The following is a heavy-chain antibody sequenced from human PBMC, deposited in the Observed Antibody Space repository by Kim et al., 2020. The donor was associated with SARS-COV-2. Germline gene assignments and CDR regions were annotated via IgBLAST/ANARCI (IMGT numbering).Heavy chain of an antibody. CDR2: IYYSGST. V-gene: IGHV4-59*08. Sequence: SETLSLTCTVSGGSISSYYWSWIRQPPGKGLEWIGYIYYSGSTNYNPSLKSRVTISVDTSKNQFSLKLSSVTAADTAVYYCARQGGYSSGWYKEEWFDPWGQGTLVTVSS. CDR1: GGSISSYY. D-gene: IGHD6-19*01. CDR3: ARQGGYSSGWYKEEWFDP. J-gene: IGHJ5*02.